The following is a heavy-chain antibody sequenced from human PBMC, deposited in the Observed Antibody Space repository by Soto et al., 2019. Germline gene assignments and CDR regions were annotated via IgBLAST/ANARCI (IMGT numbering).Heavy chain of an antibody. V-gene: IGHV3-23*01. CDR1: GFTFSSYA. Sequence: GGSLRLSCAASGFTFSSYAMSWVRQAPGKGLEWVSAISGSGGSTYYADSVKGRFTISRDNSKNTLYLQMNSLRAEDTAVYYCAKDGDTTIFGVVILFDYWGQGTLVTVSS. CDR2: ISGSGGST. J-gene: IGHJ4*02. D-gene: IGHD3-3*01. CDR3: AKDGDTTIFGVVILFDY.